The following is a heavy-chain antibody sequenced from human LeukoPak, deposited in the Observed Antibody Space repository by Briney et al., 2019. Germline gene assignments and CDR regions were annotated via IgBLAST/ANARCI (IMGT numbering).Heavy chain of an antibody. D-gene: IGHD6-13*01. CDR2: INHSGST. V-gene: IGHV4-34*01. CDR3: ARDSTSGSWQYFDY. Sequence: PSETLSLTCAVYGGSFSGYYWSWIRQPPGKGLEWIGEINHSGSTNYNPSLKSRVTISVDTSKNQFSLKLSSVTAADTAVYYCARDSTSGSWQYFDYWGQGTLVTVSS. CDR1: GGSFSGYY. J-gene: IGHJ4*02.